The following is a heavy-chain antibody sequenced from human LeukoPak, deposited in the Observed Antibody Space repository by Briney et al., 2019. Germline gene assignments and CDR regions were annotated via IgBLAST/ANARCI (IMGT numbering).Heavy chain of an antibody. CDR3: SRITTNGYFEY. Sequence: GGSLRLSCAASGFTFSSYSMNWVRQAPGKGLEWVSYISASSSTIYYADSVKGRFTISRDNAKNSLYPQMNSLRAEDTAVYFCSRITTNGYFEYWGQGALVTVSS. V-gene: IGHV3-48*04. J-gene: IGHJ4*02. D-gene: IGHD1-1*01. CDR1: GFTFSSYS. CDR2: ISASSSTI.